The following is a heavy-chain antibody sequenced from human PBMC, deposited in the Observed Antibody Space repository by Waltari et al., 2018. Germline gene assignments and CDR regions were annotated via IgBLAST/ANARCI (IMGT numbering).Heavy chain of an antibody. CDR3: LAGRAGEPFDY. V-gene: IGHV4-59*01. J-gene: IGHJ4*02. CDR2: SHCRGSS. CDR1: GGSITSYY. Sequence: QVQLLESGPGLVKPSETLSLTCTVSGGSITSYYWTWVRQPPGKGLDWNGNSHCRGSSSYNPTLKSRVTMSLETSKSKFSLKLNSVTAADTAVYYCLAGRAGEPFDYWGQGTLVTVSS. D-gene: IGHD6-19*01.